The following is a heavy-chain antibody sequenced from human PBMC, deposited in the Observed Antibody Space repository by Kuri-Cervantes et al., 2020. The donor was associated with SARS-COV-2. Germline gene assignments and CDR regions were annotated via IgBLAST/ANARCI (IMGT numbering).Heavy chain of an antibody. CDR2: IIPIFGTA. V-gene: IGHV1-69*13. CDR1: GGTFSSYA. CDR3: ARTLKRRYYYYYMDV. D-gene: IGHD6-25*01. Sequence: SVKVSCKASGGTFSSYAISWVRQAPGQGLEWMGGIIPIFGTANYEQKFQGRVTITADESTSTAYMELSSLRSEDTAVYYCARTLKRRYYYYYMDVWGKGTTATVSS. J-gene: IGHJ6*03.